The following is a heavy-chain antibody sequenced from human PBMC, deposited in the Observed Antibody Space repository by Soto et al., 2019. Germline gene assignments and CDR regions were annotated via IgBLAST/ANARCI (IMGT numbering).Heavy chain of an antibody. V-gene: IGHV4-61*01. Sequence: SETLSLTCTVSGGSVSSGSYYWSWIRQPPGKGLEWIGYIYYSGSTNYNPSLKSRVTISVDTSKNQFSLKLSSATAADTAVYYCARGRVASGYCSGGSCYPPDFDYWGQGTLVTVSS. D-gene: IGHD2-15*01. CDR2: IYYSGST. CDR1: GGSVSSGSYY. J-gene: IGHJ4*02. CDR3: ARGRVASGYCSGGSCYPPDFDY.